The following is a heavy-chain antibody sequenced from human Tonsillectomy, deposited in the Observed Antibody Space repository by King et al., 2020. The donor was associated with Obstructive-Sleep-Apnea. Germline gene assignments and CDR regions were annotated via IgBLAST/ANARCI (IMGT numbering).Heavy chain of an antibody. J-gene: IGHJ4*02. CDR1: GGSISSGGHY. V-gene: IGHV4-31*03. CDR2: IYYSGST. D-gene: IGHD2-21*02. Sequence: QLQESGPGLVKPSQTLSLTCTVSGGSISSGGHYWRWIRQHPGKGLEWIGYIYYSGSTYYNPSLKSRVTISVDTSKNQFSLKLSSVTAADTAVYYCAREGRLPPHSFDYWGQGTLVTVSS. CDR3: AREGRLPPHSFDY.